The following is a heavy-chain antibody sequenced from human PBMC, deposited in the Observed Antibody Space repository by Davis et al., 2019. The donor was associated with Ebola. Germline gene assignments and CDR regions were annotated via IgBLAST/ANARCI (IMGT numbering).Heavy chain of an antibody. D-gene: IGHD1-26*01. CDR1: GFTFSSYG. V-gene: IGHV3-33*01. J-gene: IGHJ4*02. CDR2: IWYDGSNK. Sequence: GESLKISCGASGFTFSSYGMHWVRQAPGKGLEWVAVIWYDGSNKYYADSVKGRFTISRDNSKNTLYLQMNSLRAEDTAVYYCARDLRYYRVFDYWGQGTLVTVSS. CDR3: ARDLRYYRVFDY.